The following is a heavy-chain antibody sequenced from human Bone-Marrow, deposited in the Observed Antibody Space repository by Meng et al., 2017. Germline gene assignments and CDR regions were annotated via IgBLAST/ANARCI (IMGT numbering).Heavy chain of an antibody. Sequence: GGSLRLSCAASGFTFSSYAMHWVRQAPGKGLEWVAVISYDGSNKYYADSVKGRFTISRDNSKNTLYLQMNSLRAEDTAVYYCARDRWILWFGGLDYWGQGTLVTAS. D-gene: IGHD3-10*01. V-gene: IGHV3-30*01. J-gene: IGHJ4*02. CDR3: ARDRWILWFGGLDY. CDR1: GFTFSSYA. CDR2: ISYDGSNK.